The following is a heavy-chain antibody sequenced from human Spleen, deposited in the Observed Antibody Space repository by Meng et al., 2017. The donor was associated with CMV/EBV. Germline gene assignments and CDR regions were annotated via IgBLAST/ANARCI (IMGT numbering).Heavy chain of an antibody. CDR3: ARATEYSTTGGACFDP. Sequence: YGGSFSDYYWSWIRQPPGKGLEWIGEINHSGSTNYNPSLESRVTISVDTSKNQFSLKLSSVTAADTAVYYCARATEYSTTGGACFDPWGQGTLVTVSS. V-gene: IGHV4-34*01. J-gene: IGHJ5*02. D-gene: IGHD6-6*01. CDR2: INHSGST. CDR1: GGSFSDYY.